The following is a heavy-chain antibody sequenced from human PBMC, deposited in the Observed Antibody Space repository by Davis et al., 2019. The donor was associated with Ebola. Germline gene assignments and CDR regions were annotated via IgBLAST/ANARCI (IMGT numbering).Heavy chain of an antibody. V-gene: IGHV1-2*02. CDR2: INPNSGGT. J-gene: IGHJ6*02. CDR3: ARTSVTMNGMDV. D-gene: IGHD3-3*01. Sequence: ASVKVSCKASGYTFTGYYMHWVRQAPGQGLEWMGWINPNSGGTNYAQKFQGRVTMTRDTSISTAYMELSSLRSEDTAVYYCARTSVTMNGMDVWGQGTTVTVSS. CDR1: GYTFTGYY.